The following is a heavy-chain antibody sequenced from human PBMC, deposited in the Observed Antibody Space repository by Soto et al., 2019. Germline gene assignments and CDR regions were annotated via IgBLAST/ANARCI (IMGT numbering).Heavy chain of an antibody. CDR3: ARDLWSGNRKFDY. CDR2: ISYDGSNK. D-gene: IGHD3-10*01. CDR1: GFTFSSYA. J-gene: IGHJ4*02. Sequence: SLRLSCAASGFTFSSYAMHWVRQAPGKGLEWVAVISYDGSNKYYADSVKGRFTISRDNSKNTLYLQMNSLRAEDTAVYYCARDLWSGNRKFDYWGPGTLVTVSS. V-gene: IGHV3-30-3*01.